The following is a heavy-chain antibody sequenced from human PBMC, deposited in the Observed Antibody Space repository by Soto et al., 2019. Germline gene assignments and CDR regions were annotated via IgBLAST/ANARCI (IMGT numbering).Heavy chain of an antibody. CDR3: ARYSTYGVLDY. D-gene: IGHD3-3*01. V-gene: IGHV4-59*01. CDR2: IYYSGST. Sequence: PSETLSLTCTVSGGSISSYYWSWIRQPPGKGLEWIGYIYYSGSTNYNPSLKSRVTILVDTSKNQFSLKLSSVTASDTSAYYCARYSTYGVLDYWGQGTLVTVSS. J-gene: IGHJ4*02. CDR1: GGSISSYY.